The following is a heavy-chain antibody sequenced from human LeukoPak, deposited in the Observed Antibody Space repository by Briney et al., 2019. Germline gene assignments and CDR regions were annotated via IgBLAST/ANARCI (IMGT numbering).Heavy chain of an antibody. V-gene: IGHV3-15*01. Sequence: TPGGSLRLSCAASGFTFSSAWMSWVRQAPGKGPEWVGRIKSKPDGGTTDYAAPVKGRFTISRDDSKNTLYLQMNSLQTEDTAVYYCTTGSSTTGTWSFWGQGTLVTVSS. CDR2: IKSKPDGGTT. D-gene: IGHD1-1*01. CDR1: GFTFSSAW. CDR3: TTGSSTTGTWSF. J-gene: IGHJ4*02.